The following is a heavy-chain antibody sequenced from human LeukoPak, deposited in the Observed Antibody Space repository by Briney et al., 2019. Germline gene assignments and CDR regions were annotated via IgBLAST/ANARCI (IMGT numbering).Heavy chain of an antibody. CDR1: GGSISSYY. CDR2: IYYSGST. Sequence: SETLSLTCTVSGGSISSYYWSWIRQPPGKGLEWIGYIYYSGSTNYNPSLKSRVTISVDTSKNQFSLKLSSVTAADTAVYYCARVRGITMVRGVIVYMDVWGKGTTVTVSS. D-gene: IGHD3-10*01. CDR3: ARVRGITMVRGVIVYMDV. V-gene: IGHV4-59*12. J-gene: IGHJ6*03.